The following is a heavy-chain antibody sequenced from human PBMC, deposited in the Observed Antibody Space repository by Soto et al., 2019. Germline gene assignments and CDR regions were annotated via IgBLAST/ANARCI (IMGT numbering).Heavy chain of an antibody. CDR2: IYYSGST. CDR3: ASDRVDYGDYGDFDY. CDR1: GGSVSSGSYY. J-gene: IGHJ4*02. D-gene: IGHD4-17*01. Sequence: SETLSLTCTVSGGSVSSGSYYWSWIRQPPGKGLEWIGYIYYSGSTNYNPSLKSRVTISVDTSKNQFSLKLSSVTAADTAVYYGASDRVDYGDYGDFDYWGQGTLVTVSS. V-gene: IGHV4-61*01.